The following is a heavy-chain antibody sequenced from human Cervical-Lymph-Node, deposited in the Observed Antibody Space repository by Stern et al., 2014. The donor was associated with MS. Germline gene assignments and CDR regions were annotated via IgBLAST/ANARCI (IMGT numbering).Heavy chain of an antibody. CDR1: GFSFSRYA. J-gene: IGHJ4*02. V-gene: IGHV3-33*01. CDR2: IWYDGSKP. CDR3: ASAYSSSHYYFDY. Sequence: QVQLVHSGGGVVQPGRSLRLSCAASGFSFSRYAMHWVRQAPGKGLEWVALIWYDGSKPYYADSVTGRFTISRDNFKNTLYLQMNSLRAEDTAVYYCASAYSSSHYYFDYWGQGTLVTVSS. D-gene: IGHD6-13*01.